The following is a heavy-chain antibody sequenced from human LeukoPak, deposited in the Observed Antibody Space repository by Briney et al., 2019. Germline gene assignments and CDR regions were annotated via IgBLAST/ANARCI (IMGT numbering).Heavy chain of an antibody. V-gene: IGHV3-30*18. CDR2: ILYDGSNK. D-gene: IGHD4-17*01. CDR1: GFTLSNYG. J-gene: IGHJ4*02. CDR3: AKDRGDYGDYGFY. Sequence: GRSLRLSCAASGFTLSNYGMHWVRQAPGKGLEWVAVILYDGSNKYYADSVKGRFTISRDNSNNTLYLQMNSLRAEDTAVYYCAKDRGDYGDYGFYWGQGTLVTVSS.